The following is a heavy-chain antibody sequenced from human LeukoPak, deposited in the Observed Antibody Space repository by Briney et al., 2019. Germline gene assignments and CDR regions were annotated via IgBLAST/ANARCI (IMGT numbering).Heavy chain of an antibody. CDR1: GLTFSTYA. CDR2: ISGSGGST. CDR3: AKAKYSSSSDLLDY. D-gene: IGHD6-6*01. V-gene: IGHV3-23*01. Sequence: PGGSLRLSCAASGLTFSTYAMNWVRQAPGKGLEWVSTISGSGGSTYYADSVKGRFTISRDISKNTLFLQMNSLRADDTAVYYCAKAKYSSSSDLLDYWGQGTLVTVSS. J-gene: IGHJ4*02.